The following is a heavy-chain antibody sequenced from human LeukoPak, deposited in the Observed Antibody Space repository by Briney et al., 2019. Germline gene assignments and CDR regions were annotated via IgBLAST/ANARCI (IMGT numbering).Heavy chain of an antibody. CDR3: ARGRRIKIFGVVMYSRDAFDI. Sequence: SETLSLTCAVYGGSFSGYYWSWIRQPPGKGLEWVWEINHSGSSNYNPSLKIRGTISLNTSKNQFSLKLSYVTAGDTAVYYCARGRRIKIFGVVMYSRDAFDIWGQGTMVTVSS. D-gene: IGHD3-3*01. V-gene: IGHV4-34*01. J-gene: IGHJ3*02. CDR2: INHSGSS. CDR1: GGSFSGYY.